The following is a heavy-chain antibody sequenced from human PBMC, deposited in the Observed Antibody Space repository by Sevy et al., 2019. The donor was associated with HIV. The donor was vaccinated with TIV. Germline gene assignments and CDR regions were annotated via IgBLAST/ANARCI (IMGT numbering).Heavy chain of an antibody. CDR3: ARDGDPRPELGIPGVYYFDY. V-gene: IGHV3-7*01. J-gene: IGHJ4*02. CDR2: IKQDGSEK. Sequence: GGSLRLSCAASGFTFSSYWMSWVRQAPGKGLEWVANIKQDGSEKYYVDSVKGRFTISRDNTKNSLYLQMNSLRADDTAVYYCARDGDPRPELGIPGVYYFDYWGQGTLVTVSS. CDR1: GFTFSSYW. D-gene: IGHD3-10*01.